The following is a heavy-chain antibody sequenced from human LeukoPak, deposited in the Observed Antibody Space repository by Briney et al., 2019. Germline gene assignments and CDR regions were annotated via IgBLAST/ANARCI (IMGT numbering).Heavy chain of an antibody. Sequence: VASVKVSCKASGYTFTGYYMHWVRQALGQGLEWMGRINPNSGGTNYAQKFQGRVTMTRDTSISTAYMELSRLRSDDTAVYYCARVGDVVVVAATDDAFDIWGQGTMVTVSS. D-gene: IGHD2-15*01. CDR2: INPNSGGT. CDR1: GYTFTGYY. V-gene: IGHV1-2*06. CDR3: ARVGDVVVVAATDDAFDI. J-gene: IGHJ3*02.